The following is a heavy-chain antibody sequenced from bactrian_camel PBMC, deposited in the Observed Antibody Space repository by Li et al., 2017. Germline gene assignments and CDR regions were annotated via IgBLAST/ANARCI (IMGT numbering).Heavy chain of an antibody. Sequence: HVQLVESGGGLAQPGGSLRLSCAASGFVFKAFDMTWVRQAPGKKLEWVSTISPDGRHSYYADTVKGRFAISRDNAKNTLYLQLNNLTAEDTAIYYCAKDEGWTLDYAETQGTQVTVS. CDR2: ISPDGRHS. V-gene: IGHV3S6*01. D-gene: IGHD4*01. CDR1: GFVFKAFD. J-gene: IGHJ4*01.